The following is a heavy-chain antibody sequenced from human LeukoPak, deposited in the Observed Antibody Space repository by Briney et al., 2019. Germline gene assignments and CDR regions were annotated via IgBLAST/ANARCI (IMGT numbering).Heavy chain of an antibody. CDR3: ARAGGFDP. CDR2: IYHSGST. V-gene: IGHV4-38-2*01. D-gene: IGHD1-14*01. J-gene: IGHJ5*02. Sequence: SETLSLTCAVSGYSISSGYYWGWIRQPPGKGLEWIGSIYHSGSTYYNPSLKSRVTISVDTSKNQFSLKLSSVPAADTAVYYCARAGGFDPWGQGTLVTVSS. CDR1: GYSISSGYY.